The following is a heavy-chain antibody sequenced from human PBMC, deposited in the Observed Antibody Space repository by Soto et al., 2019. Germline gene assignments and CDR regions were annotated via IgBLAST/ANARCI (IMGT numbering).Heavy chain of an antibody. J-gene: IGHJ4*02. CDR3: AHLYSSSRVFYC. D-gene: IGHD6-13*01. CDR1: GCPLINKRMG. Sequence: TDALRMSVTFAGCPLINKRMGVGWIRQTPGKALEWLALIYWDDDKRYSPSLKSRLTITKDTSKNQVVLTMTNMDPVDTATYYCAHLYSSSRVFYCWGQGTLVTVSS. V-gene: IGHV2-5*02. CDR2: IYWDDDK.